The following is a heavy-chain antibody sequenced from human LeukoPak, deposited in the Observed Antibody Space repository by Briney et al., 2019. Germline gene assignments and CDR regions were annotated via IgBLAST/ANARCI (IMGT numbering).Heavy chain of an antibody. CDR3: AGDANDYYYYMDV. J-gene: IGHJ6*03. CDR2: IYYSGST. V-gene: IGHV4-59*11. CDR1: GGSISSHY. Sequence: PSETLSLTCTVSGGSISSHYWSWIRQPPGKGLEWIGYIYYSGSTNYNPSLKSRVTISVDTSKNQFSLKLSSVTAADTAVYYCAGDANDYYYYMDVWGKGTTVTVSS.